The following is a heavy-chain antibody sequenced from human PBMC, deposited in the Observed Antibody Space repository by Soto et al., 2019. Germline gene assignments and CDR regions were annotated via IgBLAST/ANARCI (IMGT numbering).Heavy chain of an antibody. CDR1: GFTFSSYS. V-gene: IGHV3-48*02. D-gene: IGHD2-15*01. CDR3: ARRDCSGGCCYSVY. J-gene: IGHJ4*02. CDR2: ISSSSSTI. Sequence: GGSLRLSYAASGFTFSSYSMNWVRQAPGKGLEWVSYISSSSSTIYYADSVKGRFTISRDNAKNSLYLQMNSLRDEDTAVYYCARRDCSGGCCYSVYWGQGTLVTVSS.